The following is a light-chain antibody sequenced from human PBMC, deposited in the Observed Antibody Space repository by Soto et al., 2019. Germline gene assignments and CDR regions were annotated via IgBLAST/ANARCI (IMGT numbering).Light chain of an antibody. Sequence: EIVMTQSPATLSVSPGERATLSCRASQSVSSNLAWYQQRPGQAPRLLIYGASYRATGIPARFGGSGSGTDFTLTISSLQSEDFAVYYCQQYDNWPPFTFGPGTKVDIK. V-gene: IGKV3-15*01. CDR1: QSVSSN. CDR3: QQYDNWPPFT. J-gene: IGKJ3*01. CDR2: GAS.